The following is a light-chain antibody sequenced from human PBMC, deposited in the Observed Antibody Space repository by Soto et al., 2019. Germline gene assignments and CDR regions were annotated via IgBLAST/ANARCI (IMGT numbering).Light chain of an antibody. CDR1: SSDAGGYNY. V-gene: IGLV2-14*01. J-gene: IGLJ3*02. CDR3: SSYTSSSTQLV. Sequence: QSALTQPASVSGSPGQSITISCTGTSSDAGGYNYVSWYQQHPGKAPKLMIYEVSNRPSGVSNRFSGSKSGNTASLTISGLQAEDEADYYCSSYTSSSTQLVFGGGTKLTVL. CDR2: EVS.